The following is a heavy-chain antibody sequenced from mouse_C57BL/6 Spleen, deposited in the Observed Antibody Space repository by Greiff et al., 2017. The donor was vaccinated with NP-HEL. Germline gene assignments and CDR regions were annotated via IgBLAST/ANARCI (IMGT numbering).Heavy chain of an antibody. Sequence: EVHLVESGPGLVKPSQSLSLTCSVTGYSITSGYYWNWIRQFPGNKLEWMGYISYDGSNNYNPSLKNRISITRDTSKNQFFLKLNSVTTEDTATYYCARDYYGSPLGYWGQGTTLTVSS. D-gene: IGHD1-1*01. J-gene: IGHJ2*01. V-gene: IGHV3-6*01. CDR1: GYSITSGYY. CDR3: ARDYYGSPLGY. CDR2: ISYDGSN.